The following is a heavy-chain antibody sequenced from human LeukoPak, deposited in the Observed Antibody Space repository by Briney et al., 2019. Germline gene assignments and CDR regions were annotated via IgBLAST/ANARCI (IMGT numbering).Heavy chain of an antibody. CDR2: IYHSGST. D-gene: IGHD5-18*01. J-gene: IGHJ2*01. CDR3: AEQRGYSYGYRSWYFDL. CDR1: GYSLSSGYY. Sequence: PSETLSLTCACSGYSLSSGYYWGWMWQPAGKGLEWMGRIYHSGSTYYNPSLKSRVTISVDTSKNQFSLKLSSVTAADTAVYYCAEQRGYSYGYRSWYFDLWGRGTLVTVSS. V-gene: IGHV4-38-2*01.